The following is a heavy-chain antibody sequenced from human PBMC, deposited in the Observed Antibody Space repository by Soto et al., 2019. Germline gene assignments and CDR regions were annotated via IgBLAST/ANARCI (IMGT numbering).Heavy chain of an antibody. J-gene: IGHJ6*02. V-gene: IGHV5-10-1*01. CDR3: ARHGGYSSSSYHYYYGMDV. Sequence: HGESLKISCKGSGYSFTSYWIGWVRQMPGKGLEWMGRIDPSDSYTNYSPSFQGHVTISADKSISTAYLQWSSLKASDTAMYHCARHGGYSSSSYHYYYGMDVWGQGTTVTVSS. CDR2: IDPSDSYT. D-gene: IGHD6-6*01. CDR1: GYSFTSYW.